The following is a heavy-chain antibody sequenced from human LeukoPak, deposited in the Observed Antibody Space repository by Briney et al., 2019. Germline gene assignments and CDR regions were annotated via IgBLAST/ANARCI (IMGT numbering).Heavy chain of an antibody. V-gene: IGHV4-34*01. D-gene: IGHD6-13*01. J-gene: IGHJ5*02. CDR3: ARQEQQLIYNWFDP. CDR1: GGSFSGYY. Sequence: SETQSLTCAVYGGSFSGYYWSWIRQPPGKGLEWIGEINHSGSTNYNPSLKSRVTISVDTSKNQFSLKLSSVTAADTAVYYCARQEQQLIYNWFDPWGQGTLVTVSS. CDR2: INHSGST.